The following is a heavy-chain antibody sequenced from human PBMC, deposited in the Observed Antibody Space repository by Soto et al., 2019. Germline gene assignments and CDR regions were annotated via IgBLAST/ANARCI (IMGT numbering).Heavy chain of an antibody. CDR1: DASITSASYF. Sequence: PSETLSLTCTVSDASITSASYFWDWIRQPPGKGLEWIGSIYYSGSTYTNPSLKSRVTISVDTSKNQCSLRLSSVTAADTAVYYCARRPKRSGYSGPDYWGQGTLVTSPQ. CDR3: ARRPKRSGYSGPDY. D-gene: IGHD5-12*01. J-gene: IGHJ4*02. CDR2: IYYSGST. V-gene: IGHV4-39*01.